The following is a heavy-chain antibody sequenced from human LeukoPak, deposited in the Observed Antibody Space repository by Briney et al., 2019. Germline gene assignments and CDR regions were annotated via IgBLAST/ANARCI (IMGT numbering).Heavy chain of an antibody. J-gene: IGHJ6*02. V-gene: IGHV3-23*01. CDR3: AKVSYYGSGSYYKNYYYGMDV. D-gene: IGHD3-10*01. CDR2: ISGSGGST. CDR1: GFTFSSYA. Sequence: SGGSLRLSCAASGFTFSSYAMSWVRQAPGKGLEWVSAISGSGGSTYYADPVKGRFTISRDNSKNTLYLQMNSLRAEDTAVYYCAKVSYYGSGSYYKNYYYGMDVWGQGTTVTVSS.